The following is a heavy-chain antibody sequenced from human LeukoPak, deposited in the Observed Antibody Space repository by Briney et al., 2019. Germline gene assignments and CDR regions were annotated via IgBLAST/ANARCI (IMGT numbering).Heavy chain of an antibody. CDR1: GGSVSSGSYY. CDR2: IYYSGST. J-gene: IGHJ4*02. CDR3: ASYDWYFDY. D-gene: IGHD3-16*01. V-gene: IGHV4-61*01. Sequence: SETLSLTCTVSGGSVSSGSYYWSWIRQPPGKGLEWIGYIYYSGSTNYNPSLKSRVTISVDTSKNQFSLKLSSVTAADTAVYYCASYDWYFDYWGQGTLVTVSS.